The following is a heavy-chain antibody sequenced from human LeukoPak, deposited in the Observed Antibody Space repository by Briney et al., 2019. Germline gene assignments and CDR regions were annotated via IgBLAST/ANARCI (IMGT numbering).Heavy chain of an antibody. V-gene: IGHV3-30*03. D-gene: IGHD6-13*01. CDR1: VFTFSRYG. CDR2: ISYDGSNK. J-gene: IGHJ4*02. CDR3: ARDRRIAAAGTFDY. Sequence: PGGSLRLSCAASVFTFSRYGMQWVRQAPGKGLEWVAVISYDGSNKYYADSVKGRFTISRDNSKNTLYLQMNSLRAEDTAVYYCARDRRIAAAGTFDYWGQGTLVTVSS.